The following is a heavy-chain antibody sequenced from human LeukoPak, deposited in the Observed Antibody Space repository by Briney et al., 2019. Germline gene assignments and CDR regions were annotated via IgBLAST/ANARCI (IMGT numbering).Heavy chain of an antibody. V-gene: IGHV4-59*08. CDR3: ARHYNSGTYPLVY. CDR1: GGSIRGNY. J-gene: IGHJ4*02. Sequence: PSETLSLTCTVSGGSIRGNYRSWIRQPPGKGLEWIAYIYCSGSTNYNPSLKSRVTISVDTSKNQFSLKLSSVTAADTAVYYCARHYNSGTYPLVYWGQGTLVTVAS. CDR2: IYCSGST. D-gene: IGHD3-10*01.